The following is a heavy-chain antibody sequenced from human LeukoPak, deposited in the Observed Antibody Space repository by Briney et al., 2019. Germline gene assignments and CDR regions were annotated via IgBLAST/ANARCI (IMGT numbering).Heavy chain of an antibody. CDR1: GFSFSSYW. CDR3: ARGSTMVRGSPYYYCGMDV. CDR2: IKQDGSEK. V-gene: IGHV3-7*04. J-gene: IGHJ6*02. D-gene: IGHD3-10*01. Sequence: GGSLRLSCAASGFSFSSYWMRWVRQAPGKGLEWVANIKQDGSEKYYVDSVKGRFTISRDNAKNSLYLQMNSLRAEDTAVYYCARGSTMVRGSPYYYCGMDVWGQGTTVTVSS.